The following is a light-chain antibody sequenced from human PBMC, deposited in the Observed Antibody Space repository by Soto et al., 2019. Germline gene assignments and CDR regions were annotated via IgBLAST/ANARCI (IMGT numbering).Light chain of an antibody. V-gene: IGKV3-11*01. J-gene: IGKJ5*01. CDR2: DAS. CDR1: QSVSSY. Sequence: PGERAPLSCRASQSVSSYLAWYQQKPGQAPRLLIYDASNRATGIPARFSGSGSGTDFTLTISSLEPEDFAVYYCQQRSNWPVTFGQGTRLEIK. CDR3: QQRSNWPVT.